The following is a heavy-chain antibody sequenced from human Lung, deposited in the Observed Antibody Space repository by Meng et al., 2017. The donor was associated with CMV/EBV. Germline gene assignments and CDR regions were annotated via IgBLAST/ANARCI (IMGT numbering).Heavy chain of an antibody. D-gene: IGHD2-21*01. Sequence: RSISSDNCFVLWVRLPRGKGLEWIGSFRYSRDNYSNPSLQSRLTVTFDTSKNQFSLRLTSVTAADTAVYFCVRGLYCLAGDGYYHDFWGPGTLVTVSS. CDR1: RSISSDNCF. CDR2: FRYSRDN. J-gene: IGHJ4*02. V-gene: IGHV4-30-4*01. CDR3: VRGLYCLAGDGYYHDF.